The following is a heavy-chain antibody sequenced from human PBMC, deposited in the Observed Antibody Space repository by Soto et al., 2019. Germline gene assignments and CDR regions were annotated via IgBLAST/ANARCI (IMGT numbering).Heavy chain of an antibody. J-gene: IGHJ5*02. Sequence: GGSLRLSCAVSGFTVSSNYMSWVRQAPGKGLEWVSVIYRGGSTYYADSVKGRFIISRDNSKDTLYLQMNSLRADDTGVYYCARGGTGTMNWFDPWGQGTLVTVSS. CDR3: ARGGTGTMNWFDP. CDR2: IYRGGST. D-gene: IGHD1-7*01. CDR1: GFTVSSNY. V-gene: IGHV3-66*01.